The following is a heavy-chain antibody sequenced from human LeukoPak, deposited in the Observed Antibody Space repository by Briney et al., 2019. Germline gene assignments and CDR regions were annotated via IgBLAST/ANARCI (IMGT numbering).Heavy chain of an antibody. V-gene: IGHV3-21*01. Sequence: GGSLRLSCAASGFTFSSYSMNWLRQAPGKGLEWVSSISSSSSYIYYADSVKGRFTISRDNAKNSLYLQMNSLRAEDTAVYYCARDFGYSYGHGYFDYSGEGTLVTVSS. CDR2: ISSSSSYI. D-gene: IGHD5-18*01. J-gene: IGHJ4*02. CDR1: GFTFSSYS. CDR3: ARDFGYSYGHGYFDY.